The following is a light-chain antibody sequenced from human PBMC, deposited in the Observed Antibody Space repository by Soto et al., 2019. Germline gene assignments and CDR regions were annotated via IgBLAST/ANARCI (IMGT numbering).Light chain of an antibody. CDR2: GNS. CDR3: QSYDSSLSGSGV. Sequence: QSVLTQPPSVSGAPGQRVTISCTGSSSNIGAGYDVHWYQQLPGTAPKLLIYGNSTRPSGVPDRFSGSKSGTSASLAITGLQAEYEAEYYCQSYDSSLSGSGVFGGGTKVTVL. V-gene: IGLV1-40*01. J-gene: IGLJ3*02. CDR1: SSNIGAGYD.